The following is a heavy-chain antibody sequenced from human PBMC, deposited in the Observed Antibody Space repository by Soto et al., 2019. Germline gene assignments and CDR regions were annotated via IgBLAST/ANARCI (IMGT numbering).Heavy chain of an antibody. Sequence: SETLSLTCSVSGGSVNSGGFSWSWIRQPPGKGLEWIGFISPSGSPAYNPSLKSRVTISVDRSNNQISLEISSVTAADTAVYYCTRGVLAWGPGTLVTVSS. J-gene: IGHJ5*02. D-gene: IGHD2-8*01. CDR2: ISPSGSP. V-gene: IGHV4-30-2*01. CDR1: GGSVNSGGFS. CDR3: TRGVLA.